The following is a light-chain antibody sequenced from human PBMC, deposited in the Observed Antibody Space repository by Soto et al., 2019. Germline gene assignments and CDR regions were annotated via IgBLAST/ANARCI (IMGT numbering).Light chain of an antibody. V-gene: IGKV1-5*03. CDR3: QQYNDYSWT. CDR2: KAS. J-gene: IGKJ1*01. Sequence: DIQMTQSPSTLSTSVGDRVRINCRASQSISAWLAWYQQKPGEAPRLLIYKASTLEIGVPSRFSGSGSGTEFTLTISSLQPDDVAIYYCQQYNDYSWTFGQGTKVDI. CDR1: QSISAW.